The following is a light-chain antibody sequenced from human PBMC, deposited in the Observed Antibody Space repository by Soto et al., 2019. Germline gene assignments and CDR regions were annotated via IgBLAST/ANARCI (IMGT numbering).Light chain of an antibody. CDR3: QQYSNWPPAWT. Sequence: EIVLTQSPGTLSLSPGERATLSCRASQSIGFKLAWYQQKPGQAPRLLIYGASTRATGIPARFSGSGSGTEFTLTISSLQSEDFVVYYCQQYSNWPPAWTFGQGTKVDIK. CDR2: GAS. V-gene: IGKV3-15*01. J-gene: IGKJ1*01. CDR1: QSIGFK.